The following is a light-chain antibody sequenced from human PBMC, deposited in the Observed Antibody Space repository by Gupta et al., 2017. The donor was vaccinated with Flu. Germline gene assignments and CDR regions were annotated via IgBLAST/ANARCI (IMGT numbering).Light chain of an antibody. CDR1: SLRSYY. Sequence: SSELTQDPAVSVALGQTVRITCQGASLRSYYATWYQQKPGQAPLLVIYGGNNRPSGISDLASGSSSGNTASVTITGAQAEEEADYYCNYRDSSTNHISWVFGGGTKLTVL. CDR2: GGN. CDR3: NYRDSSTNHISWV. V-gene: IGLV3-19*01. J-gene: IGLJ3*02.